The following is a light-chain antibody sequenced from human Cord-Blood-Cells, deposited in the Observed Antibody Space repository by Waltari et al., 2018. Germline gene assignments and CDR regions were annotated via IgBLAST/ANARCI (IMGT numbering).Light chain of an antibody. CDR1: QDISNY. CDR2: DAS. V-gene: IGKV1-33*01. Sequence: DIQMTQSPSSLSASVGDRVTITCQASQDISNYLNWYQQKLGKAPKLLINDASNLETGVPSRFSGSGSGTDFTVTISSLQPEDIATYYCQQYDNLLVSFGQGTKLEIK. J-gene: IGKJ2*03. CDR3: QQYDNLLVS.